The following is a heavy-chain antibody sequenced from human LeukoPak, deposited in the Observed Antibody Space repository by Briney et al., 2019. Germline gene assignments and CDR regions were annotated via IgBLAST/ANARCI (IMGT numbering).Heavy chain of an antibody. D-gene: IGHD2-2*02. CDR1: GGTFISYA. Sequence: ASVKVSCKASGGTFISYAISWVRQAPGQGLEWMGWMNPNNANTDYAQKFQGRVTLTRNTSISTAYMELSSLRSEDTAMYYCARDLVPAAIRGGYSYYYYMDVWGKGTTVTVSS. CDR3: ARDLVPAAIRGGYSYYYYMDV. J-gene: IGHJ6*03. CDR2: MNPNNANT. V-gene: IGHV1-8*02.